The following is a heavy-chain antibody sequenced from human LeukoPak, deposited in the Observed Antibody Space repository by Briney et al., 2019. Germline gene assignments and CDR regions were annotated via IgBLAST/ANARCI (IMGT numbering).Heavy chain of an antibody. D-gene: IGHD6-13*01. CDR3: SKDKHLAAARILDY. CDR2: ISGDGGST. CDR1: GFTFDDYA. J-gene: IGHJ4*02. Sequence: PGGSLRLSCAASGFTFDDYAMHWVRQAPGKGPEWVSLISGDGGSTYYADSVKGRVTISRDNSKNYLYLQMNSLRTEDTALYYCSKDKHLAAARILDYGPRETRVSVP. V-gene: IGHV3-43*02.